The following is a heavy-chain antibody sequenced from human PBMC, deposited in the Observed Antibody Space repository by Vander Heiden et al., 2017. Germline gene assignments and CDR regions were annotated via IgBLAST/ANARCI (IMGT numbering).Heavy chain of an antibody. D-gene: IGHD3-22*01. Sequence: QVQLVESGGGVVQPGRSLRLSCAASGFTFSSYGMHWVRQAPGKGLEWVAVISYDGSNKYYADSVKGRFTISRDNSKNTLYLQMNSLRAEDTAVYYCANYHSSGYYFDYWGQGTLVTVSS. CDR1: GFTFSSYG. CDR3: ANYHSSGYYFDY. V-gene: IGHV3-30*18. J-gene: IGHJ4*02. CDR2: ISYDGSNK.